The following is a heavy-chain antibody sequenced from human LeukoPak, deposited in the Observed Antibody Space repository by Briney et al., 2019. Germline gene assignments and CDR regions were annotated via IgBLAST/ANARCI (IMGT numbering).Heavy chain of an antibody. J-gene: IGHJ4*02. CDR2: IYYSGST. V-gene: IGHV4-39*02. Sequence: SETLSLTCTVSGGSISSSSYYWGWIRQPPGKGLEWIGSIYYSGSTYYNPSLKSRVTISVDTSKNQFSLKLSSVTAADTAVYYCAREVQLERLGFGKEGSALDYWGQGTLVTVSS. CDR1: GGSISSSSYY. CDR3: AREVQLERLGFGKEGSALDY. D-gene: IGHD1-1*01.